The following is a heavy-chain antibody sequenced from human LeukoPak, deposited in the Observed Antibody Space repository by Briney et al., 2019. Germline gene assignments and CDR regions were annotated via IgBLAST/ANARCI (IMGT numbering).Heavy chain of an antibody. J-gene: IGHJ4*02. V-gene: IGHV4-34*01. CDR1: GVSFTGYY. CDR3: TRTSPGIPLDF. CDR2: ISHSGRT. Sequence: SETLSVTCAVSGVSFTGYYWSWIRQPPGKGPEWIGEISHSGRTAYNPSLKSRVAISLDTSKNQFSLKLSFASAADTAVYYCTRTSPGIPLDFWGQGTLVTVSS. D-gene: IGHD1-1*01.